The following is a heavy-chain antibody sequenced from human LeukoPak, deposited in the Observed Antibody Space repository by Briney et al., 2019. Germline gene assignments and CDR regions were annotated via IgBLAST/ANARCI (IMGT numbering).Heavy chain of an antibody. J-gene: IGHJ1*01. V-gene: IGHV3-23*01. CDR1: GLTFSSHG. CDR2: ISPSGDIT. Sequence: GGSLRLSCAASGLTFSSHGMNWVRQAPGKGLEWVSGISPSGDITYYTDSVRGRFTISRDNFKNTLSLQVNSLRAEDTAMYYCAKDDDWGRYKHWGQGTLVTVSS. D-gene: IGHD3-16*01. CDR3: AKDDDWGRYKH.